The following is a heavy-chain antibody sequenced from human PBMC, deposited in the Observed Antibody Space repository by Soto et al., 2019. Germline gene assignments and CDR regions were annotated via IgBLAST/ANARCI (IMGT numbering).Heavy chain of an antibody. V-gene: IGHV3-7*03. CDR3: ARNPPMTRGNGMDV. D-gene: IGHD3-10*01. CDR2: MKQDGIVK. CDR1: GFTFSSYW. J-gene: IGHJ6*02. Sequence: EVQLVESGGGLVQPGGSLRLSCAASGFTFSSYWMSWDRQAPGKGLEWVANMKQDGIVKYYVDSVKGRFTISGDNAKNSLYLQMNSLRAEDTAVYYCARNPPMTRGNGMDVWGQGTTVTVSS.